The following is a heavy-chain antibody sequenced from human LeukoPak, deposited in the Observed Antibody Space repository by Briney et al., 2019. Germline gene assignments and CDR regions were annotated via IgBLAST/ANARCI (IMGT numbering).Heavy chain of an antibody. V-gene: IGHV4-59*08. Sequence: SETLSLTCTVSGGSISNYYWSWIRQPPEKGLEWIGYIYYSGSTNYNPSLKSRVTILVDTSKNQFSLKLTSVTAADTAVYYCARHGGWLAGARNWGQGTLVTVSS. D-gene: IGHD6-19*01. CDR2: IYYSGST. CDR3: ARHGGWLAGARN. J-gene: IGHJ4*02. CDR1: GGSISNYY.